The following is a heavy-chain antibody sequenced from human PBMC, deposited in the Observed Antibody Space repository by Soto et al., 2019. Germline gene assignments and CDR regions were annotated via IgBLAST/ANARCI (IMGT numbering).Heavy chain of an antibody. D-gene: IGHD3-22*01. J-gene: IGHJ5*01. CDR1: GGSFSGHS. V-gene: IGHV4-34*01. CDR3: STRAYDTNGYYRFDP. CDR2: INHSGRV. Sequence: NPSETLSLTCAVYGGSFSGHSWTWTRQSPGKGLEWIGDINHSGRVNYSPSLKSRVTISLDTSKNQFSLTLSAVTAADTAMYYCSTRAYDTNGYYRFDPWGQGTLVTVYS.